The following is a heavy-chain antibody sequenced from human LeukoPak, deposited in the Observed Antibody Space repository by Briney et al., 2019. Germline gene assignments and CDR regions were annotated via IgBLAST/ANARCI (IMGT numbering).Heavy chain of an antibody. D-gene: IGHD2-2*02. CDR1: GYTFTGYY. V-gene: IGHV1-2*02. J-gene: IGHJ3*02. CDR3: ARDRPHGIVVVPAAIAGAFDI. CDR2: INPNSGGT. Sequence: ASVKVSCKASGYTFTGYYMHWVRQAPGQGLEWMGWINPNSGGTNYAQKFQGRVTMTRDTSISTAYMELSRLRSDDTAVYYCARDRPHGIVVVPAAIAGAFDIWGQGTMVTVSS.